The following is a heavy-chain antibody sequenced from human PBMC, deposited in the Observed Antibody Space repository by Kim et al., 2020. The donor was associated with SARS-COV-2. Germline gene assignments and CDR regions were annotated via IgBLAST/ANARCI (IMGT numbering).Heavy chain of an antibody. Sequence: SETLSLTCAVYGGSFSGYYWSWIRQPPGKGLEWIGEINHSGSTNYNPSLKSRVTISVDTSKNQFSLKLSSVTAADTAVYYCARGIRRAVAVQGFFDYWGQGTLVTVSS. V-gene: IGHV4-34*01. D-gene: IGHD6-19*01. CDR1: GGSFSGYY. CDR2: INHSGST. CDR3: ARGIRRAVAVQGFFDY. J-gene: IGHJ4*02.